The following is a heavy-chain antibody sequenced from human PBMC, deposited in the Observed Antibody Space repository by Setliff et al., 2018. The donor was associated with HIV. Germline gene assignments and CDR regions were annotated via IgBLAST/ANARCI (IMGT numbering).Heavy chain of an antibody. J-gene: IGHJ4*02. V-gene: IGHV1-69*13. CDR3: ARLDTTGYYFSPHGYFEN. CDR1: GGTFSSYA. D-gene: IGHD3-22*01. CDR2: IIPIFGTA. Sequence: GASVKVSCKASGGTFSSYAISWVRQAPGQGLEWMGGIIPIFGTANYAQKFQGRVTITADESTSTAFLELRGLRSVDSAVYYCARLDTTGYYFSPHGYFENWGQGTLVTVSS.